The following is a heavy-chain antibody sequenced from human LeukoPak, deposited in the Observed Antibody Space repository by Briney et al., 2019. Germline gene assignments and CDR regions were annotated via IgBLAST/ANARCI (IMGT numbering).Heavy chain of an antibody. J-gene: IGHJ5*02. CDR1: GYTFTSYG. CDR2: ISPSGGST. CDR3: ARDNSVRDEAWWFNP. Sequence: AASVKVSCKASGYTFTSYGISWVRQAPGRGPEWMGVISPSGGSTTYAQKFQGRVTLTRDMSTSTDYLELSSLRSEDTAVYYCARDNSVRDEAWWFNPWGQGTLVTVSS. V-gene: IGHV1-46*01. D-gene: IGHD5-24*01.